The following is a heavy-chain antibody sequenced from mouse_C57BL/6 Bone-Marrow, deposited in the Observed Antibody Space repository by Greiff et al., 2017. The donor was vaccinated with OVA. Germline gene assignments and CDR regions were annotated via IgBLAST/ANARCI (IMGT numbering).Heavy chain of an antibody. V-gene: IGHV1-50*01. CDR1: GYTFTSYW. CDR3: ARVDSSGFAMDY. Sequence: VQLQQPGAELVKPGASVKLSCKASGYTFTSYWMQWVKQRPGQGLEWIGEIDPSDSYTNYNQKFKGKATLAVDTSSSTAYMQLSSLTSEDSAVYYCARVDSSGFAMDYWGQGTSVTVSS. D-gene: IGHD3-2*02. CDR2: IDPSDSYT. J-gene: IGHJ4*01.